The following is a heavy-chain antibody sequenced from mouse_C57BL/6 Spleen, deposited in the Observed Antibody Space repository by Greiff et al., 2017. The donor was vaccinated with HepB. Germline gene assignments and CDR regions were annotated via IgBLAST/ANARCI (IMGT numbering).Heavy chain of an antibody. Sequence: VQLQQPGAELVMPGASVKLSCKASGYTFTSYWMHWVKQRPGQGLEWIGEIDPSDSYTNYNQKFKGKSTLTVDKSSSTAYMQLSRLTSEDSAFYYGARGYGSLFDYWGQGTTLTVSS. CDR1: GYTFTSYW. CDR3: ARGYGSLFDY. D-gene: IGHD1-1*01. J-gene: IGHJ2*01. V-gene: IGHV1-69*01. CDR2: IDPSDSYT.